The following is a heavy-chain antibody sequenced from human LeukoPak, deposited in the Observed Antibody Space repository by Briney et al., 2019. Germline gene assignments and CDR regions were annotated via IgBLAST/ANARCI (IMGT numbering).Heavy chain of an antibody. V-gene: IGHV3-49*04. Sequence: PGRSLRLSCTASGFTFGDYAMSWVRQAPGKGLEWVGFIRSKAYGGTTEYAASVKGRFTISRDDSKSIAYLQMNSLKTEDTAVYYCTRDTAMAPEDYWGQGTLVTVSS. CDR2: IRSKAYGGTT. CDR3: TRDTAMAPEDY. CDR1: GFTFGDYA. J-gene: IGHJ4*02. D-gene: IGHD5-18*01.